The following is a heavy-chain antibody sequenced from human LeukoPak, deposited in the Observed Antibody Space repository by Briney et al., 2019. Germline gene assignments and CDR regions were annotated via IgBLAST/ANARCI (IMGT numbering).Heavy chain of an antibody. V-gene: IGHV4-59*01. D-gene: IGHD3-10*01. CDR2: IYYSGST. J-gene: IGHJ4*02. Sequence: PSETLSLTCTVSGGSITSNYWSWIRQPPGKELEWIGYIYYSGSTNYNPSLKSRVTISVDSSKNQFSLKRSSVTAADTAVYYCATTFMVRGFVGYFDYWGQGTLVTVSS. CDR1: GGSITSNY. CDR3: ATTFMVRGFVGYFDY.